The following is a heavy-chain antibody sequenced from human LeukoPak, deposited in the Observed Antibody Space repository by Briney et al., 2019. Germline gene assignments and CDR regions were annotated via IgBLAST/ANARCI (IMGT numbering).Heavy chain of an antibody. Sequence: SHTLSLTCTVSGDSISRGGYHGSWIPPPPGKGLEWIAYIDHSGCTDYNPSLMSRVTISIDTSNNQISLKVNSVTAADKAMYFCARYDGWAKGGWFDPWGQGILVTVSS. CDR3: ARYDGWAKGGWFDP. D-gene: IGHD3-10*01. J-gene: IGHJ5*02. CDR2: IDHSGCT. V-gene: IGHV4-31*03. CDR1: GDSISRGGYH.